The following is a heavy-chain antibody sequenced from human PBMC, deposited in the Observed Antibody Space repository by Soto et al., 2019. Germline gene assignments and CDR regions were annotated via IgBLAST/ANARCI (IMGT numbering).Heavy chain of an antibody. D-gene: IGHD4-4*01. V-gene: IGHV1-69*05. Sequence: QVQLVQSGAEMKEPGSSVKVSCKTSGGTFSSSAISWLRQAPGQGLERMGGIIPLFRTPDYAQKFQGRVTXAXDXXTSTAYMELSSLRSEDTAVYYCARDNDRLQLGGNYYYILDVWGQGTTITVSS. CDR1: GGTFSSSA. CDR2: IIPLFRTP. J-gene: IGHJ6*02. CDR3: ARDNDRLQLGGNYYYILDV.